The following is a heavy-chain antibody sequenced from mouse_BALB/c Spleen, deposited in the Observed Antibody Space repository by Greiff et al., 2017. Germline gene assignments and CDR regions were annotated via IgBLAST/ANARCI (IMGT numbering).Heavy chain of an antibody. CDR2: IWGDGST. Sequence: QVQLKESGPGLVAPSQSLSITCTVSGFSLTSYGVSWVRQPPGKGLEWLGVIWGDGSTNYHSAIISRLSISKDNSKSQVFLKLNSLQTDDTATYCCANPEGLRREVYYAMDYWGQGTSVTVSS. CDR1: GFSLTSYG. V-gene: IGHV2-3*01. D-gene: IGHD2-4*01. CDR3: ANPEGLRREVYYAMDY. J-gene: IGHJ4*01.